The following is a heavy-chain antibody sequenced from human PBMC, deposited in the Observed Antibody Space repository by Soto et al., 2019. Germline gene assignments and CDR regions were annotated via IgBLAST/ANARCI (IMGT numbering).Heavy chain of an antibody. CDR2: INPSGGST. Sequence: QVQLVQSGAEVKKPGASVKVSCKASGYTFTSYYMHWVRQAPGQGLEWMGIINPSGGSTSYAQKFPGRVTMTRDTSTSTLYMELSSLRSEDTAVYYCARDVQSHFDYWGQGTLVTVSS. CDR1: GYTFTSYY. CDR3: ARDVQSHFDY. D-gene: IGHD1-1*01. V-gene: IGHV1-46*01. J-gene: IGHJ4*02.